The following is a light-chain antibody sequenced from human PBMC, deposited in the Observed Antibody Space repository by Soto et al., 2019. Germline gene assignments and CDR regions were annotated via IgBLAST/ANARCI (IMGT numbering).Light chain of an antibody. Sequence: EIVLTQSPGTLSLSPGERATLSCRASQSVSSSYLAWYHQKPGQAPRLLIYGASSRATGIPDRFSGSGSGTDFTLTISRLEPEDSAVYYCQQYGSSPAFGGGTKVEI. CDR1: QSVSSSY. CDR2: GAS. CDR3: QQYGSSPA. J-gene: IGKJ4*01. V-gene: IGKV3-20*01.